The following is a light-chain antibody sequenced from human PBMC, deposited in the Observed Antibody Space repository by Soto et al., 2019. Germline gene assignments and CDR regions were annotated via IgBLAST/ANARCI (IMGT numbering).Light chain of an antibody. CDR3: QSYDSSLSGWV. CDR2: GNS. J-gene: IGLJ3*02. CDR1: SSNIGAGYN. V-gene: IGLV1-40*01. Sequence: QSVLTQPPSVSGAPGQRVTISCTGSSSNIGAGYNVHWYQQLPETAPKLLIYGNSNRPSGVPDRFSGSKSGTSASLAITGLRAEDEADYYCQSYDSSLSGWVFGGGTKVTVL.